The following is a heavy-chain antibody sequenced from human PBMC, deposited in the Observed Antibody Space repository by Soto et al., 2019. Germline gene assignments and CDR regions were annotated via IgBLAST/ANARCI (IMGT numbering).Heavy chain of an antibody. V-gene: IGHV3-23*01. J-gene: IGHJ4*02. CDR2: SSATGAGT. Sequence: SCKVSGYSFTDFYVHWVRQAPGKGLEWVSFSSATGAGTYYADSVKGRFAISRDNSKNTLYLQMTSLRADDTAVYYCAKDRRAGGNYGFYSDFWGQGALVTVSS. D-gene: IGHD1-7*01. CDR1: GYSFTDFY. CDR3: AKDRRAGGNYGFYSDF.